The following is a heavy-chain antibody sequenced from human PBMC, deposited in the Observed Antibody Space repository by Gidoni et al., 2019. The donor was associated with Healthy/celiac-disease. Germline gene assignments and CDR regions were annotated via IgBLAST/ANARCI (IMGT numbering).Heavy chain of an antibody. J-gene: IGHJ4*02. D-gene: IGHD2-8*01. Sequence: QVQLQESGPGLVKPSGTVSLTCAVSVGSIRSSTRWSWVRQPPGKGLEWIVEIYHSGSTNYNPSLKSRVTISVDKSKNQFSLKLSSVTAADTAVYYCARAPYCTNGVCYDYCGQGTLVTVSS. CDR3: ARAPYCTNGVCYDY. V-gene: IGHV4-4*02. CDR1: VGSIRSSTR. CDR2: IYHSGST.